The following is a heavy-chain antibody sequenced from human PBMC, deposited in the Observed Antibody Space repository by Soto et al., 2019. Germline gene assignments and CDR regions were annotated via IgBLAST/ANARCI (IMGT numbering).Heavy chain of an antibody. Sequence: QVQLQESGPGLVKPSQTLSLTCTVSGGSISNGGYYWSWIRQHPGKGLEWFGYIYYSGSTYYNPAPTPRLTMLVSPSSHQLSLNVTSVPGPATGLYCWARAPVVIVSLVSGTFYMGGLDVWGQGTTVSVSS. CDR3: ARAPVVIVSLVSGTFYMGGLDV. D-gene: IGHD3-10*01. V-gene: IGHV4-31*03. CDR1: GGSISNGGYY. CDR2: IYYSGST. J-gene: IGHJ6*02.